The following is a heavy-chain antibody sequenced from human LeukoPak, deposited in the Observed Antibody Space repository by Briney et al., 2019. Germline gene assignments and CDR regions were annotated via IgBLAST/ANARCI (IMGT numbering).Heavy chain of an antibody. V-gene: IGHV2-5*02. CDR2: IYWDDDK. J-gene: IGHJ6*03. D-gene: IGHD1-26*01. CDR3: AHSKWELLRDYHYNMDV. Sequence: SGPTLVKPTQTLTLTCTFSGFSLSTSGVGVGWIRQPPGKALEWLALIYWDDDKRYSPSLKSRLTITKDTSKNQVVLTMTNMDPVDTATYYCAHSKWELLRDYHYNMDVWGKGTTVTVSS. CDR1: GFSLSTSGVG.